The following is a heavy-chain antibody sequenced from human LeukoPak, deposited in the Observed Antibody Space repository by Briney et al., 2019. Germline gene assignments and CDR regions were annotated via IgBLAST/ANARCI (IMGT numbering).Heavy chain of an antibody. Sequence: GGSLRLSCEASGFTFGTYGMTWVRQAPGKGLEWVSAISGSGGSTYYAGSVKGRFTISRDNSKNTLYLQMNSLRAEDTAVYYCAKDWGGERFFDYWGQGTLVIFSS. CDR1: GFTFGTYG. D-gene: IGHD3-16*01. V-gene: IGHV3-23*01. J-gene: IGHJ4*02. CDR2: ISGSGGST. CDR3: AKDWGGERFFDY.